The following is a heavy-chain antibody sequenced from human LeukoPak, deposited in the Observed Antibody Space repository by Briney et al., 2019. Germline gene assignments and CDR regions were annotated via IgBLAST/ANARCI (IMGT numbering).Heavy chain of an antibody. CDR3: ARWAIVGATYWFDP. Sequence: GGSLRLSCAASGFTFSSYSMNWVRQAPGKGLEWVSSISSSSYIYYADSVKGRFTISRDNAKNSLYLQMNSLRAEDTAVYYCARWAIVGATYWFDPWGQGTLVTVSS. CDR1: GFTFSSYS. V-gene: IGHV3-21*01. D-gene: IGHD1-26*01. J-gene: IGHJ5*02. CDR2: ISSSSYI.